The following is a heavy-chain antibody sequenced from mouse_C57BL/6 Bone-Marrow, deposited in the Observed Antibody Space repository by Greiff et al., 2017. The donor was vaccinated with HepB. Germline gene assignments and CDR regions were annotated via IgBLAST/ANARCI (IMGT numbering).Heavy chain of an antibody. Sequence: QVQLQQSGAELVRPGTSVKVSCKASGYAFTNYLIEWVKQRPGQGLEWIGVINPGSGGTNYNEKFKGKATLTADKSSSTAYMQLSSLTSEDSAVYFCARGSNGFAYWGQGTLVTVSA. CDR2: INPGSGGT. CDR3: ARGSNGFAY. J-gene: IGHJ3*01. V-gene: IGHV1-54*01. D-gene: IGHD1-1*01. CDR1: GYAFTNYL.